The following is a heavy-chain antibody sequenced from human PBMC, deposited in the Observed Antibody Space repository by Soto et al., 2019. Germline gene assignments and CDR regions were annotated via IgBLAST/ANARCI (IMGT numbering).Heavy chain of an antibody. J-gene: IGHJ5*02. V-gene: IGHV3-74*01. Sequence: GGSLRPSCAASGFTLSTYWMHWVRQVPGKGLEWFSRISSGGTYTNYAHSGKGRFTISRDSARNTLFLQMNYLTGEDTAVYYCARTFVDGMAGFGPWGQGTLVTVSS. CDR3: ARTFVDGMAGFGP. CDR2: ISSGGTYT. D-gene: IGHD2-15*01. CDR1: GFTLSTYW.